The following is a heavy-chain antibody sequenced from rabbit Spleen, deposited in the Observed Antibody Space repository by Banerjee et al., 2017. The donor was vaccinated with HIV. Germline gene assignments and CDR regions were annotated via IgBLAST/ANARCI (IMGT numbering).Heavy chain of an antibody. CDR2: VGSST. D-gene: IGHD2-1*01. Sequence: QEQLKESGGGLVQPGGSLKLSCKASGFTISSNCDMCWVRQAPGKGLEWIACVGSSTYYASWAKGRFTISKTSSTTVTLQVTTLTAADTATYFCARGATSNGDGFAMWGPGTLVTVS. CDR3: ARGATSNGDGFAM. V-gene: IGHV1S45*01. CDR1: GFTISSNCD. J-gene: IGHJ6*01.